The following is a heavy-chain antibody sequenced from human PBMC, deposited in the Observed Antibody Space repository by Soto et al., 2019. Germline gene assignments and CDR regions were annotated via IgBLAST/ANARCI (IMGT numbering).Heavy chain of an antibody. D-gene: IGHD2-8*02. CDR3: AKATATGGGAFDI. V-gene: IGHV3-23*01. CDR2: ILVDGRT. Sequence: WGSLRLSCAASGFICSSYHIIFLGHPACKGLEWVSTILVDGRTFYVDSVKGRFTISRDNSKNTVYLQMNSLTAGDTALYYCAKATATGGGAFDICGQGTMVSVSS. CDR1: GFICSSYH. J-gene: IGHJ3*02.